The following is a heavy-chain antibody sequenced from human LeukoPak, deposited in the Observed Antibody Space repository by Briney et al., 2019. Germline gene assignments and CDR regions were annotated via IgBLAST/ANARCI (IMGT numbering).Heavy chain of an antibody. J-gene: IGHJ4*02. D-gene: IGHD6-13*01. CDR2: ISGSGGST. CDR1: RFTFSNFA. V-gene: IGHV3-23*01. Sequence: GGSLRLSCAASRFTFSNFAMSWVRQAPGKGLEWVSAISGSGGSTYYADSVKGRFTISRDNSKNALFLQMNSLKTEDTAVYYCTTGRYSSLDRSSFDYWGQGTLVTVSS. CDR3: TTGRYSSLDRSSFDY.